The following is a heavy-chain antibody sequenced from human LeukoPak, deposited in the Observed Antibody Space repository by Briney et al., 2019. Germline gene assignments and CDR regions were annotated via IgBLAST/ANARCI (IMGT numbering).Heavy chain of an antibody. CDR2: IYSGGST. J-gene: IGHJ4*02. CDR1: GFTVSSNY. Sequence: GGSLRLSCAASGFTVSSNYMSWVRQAPGKGLEWVSVIYSGGSTYYADSVKGRFTISRDNSKNTLYLQMNSLRAEDTAVYYCVRAWFGELAFDYWGQGTLVTVSS. CDR3: VRAWFGELAFDY. D-gene: IGHD3-10*01. V-gene: IGHV3-53*01.